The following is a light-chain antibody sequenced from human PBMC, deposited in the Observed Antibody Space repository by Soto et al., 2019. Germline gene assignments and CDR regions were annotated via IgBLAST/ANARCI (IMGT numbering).Light chain of an antibody. CDR1: QTVSSSF. CDR2: AAS. Sequence: EIVLAPAPGPLSFSPGGRATLSCRASQTVSSSFLAWYQQTPGQAPRLLIYAASSRATGIPDRFSGSGSGTDFTLTISRLEPEDFAVYYCQQYGNSPQTFGQGTKVDIK. V-gene: IGKV3-20*01. J-gene: IGKJ1*01. CDR3: QQYGNSPQT.